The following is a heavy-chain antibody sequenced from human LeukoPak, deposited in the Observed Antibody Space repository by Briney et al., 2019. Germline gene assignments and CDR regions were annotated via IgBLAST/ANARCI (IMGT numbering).Heavy chain of an antibody. J-gene: IGHJ5*02. D-gene: IGHD1-26*01. V-gene: IGHV3-23*01. CDR1: GFTFSNYD. Sequence: GGSLRLSCAASGFTFSNYDMNWVRQAPGKWLEWVSAISGSGGSTYYADSVKGRFTISRDNSKNTLYLQMNSLRAEETAVYYCAKDGQEVGATPRYNWFDPWGQGTLVTVSS. CDR2: ISGSGGST. CDR3: AKDGQEVGATPRYNWFDP.